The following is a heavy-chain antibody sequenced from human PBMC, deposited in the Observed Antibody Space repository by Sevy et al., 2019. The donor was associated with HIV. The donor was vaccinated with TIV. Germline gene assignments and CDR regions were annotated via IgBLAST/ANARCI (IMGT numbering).Heavy chain of an antibody. Sequence: ASVKVSCKASGYTFTNYGISWVRQAPGQGLEWMGWISAYNGNTNYAQKLQGRVTMTTDTSTSTAYMELRSLRSDDTAVYYCARDDRVGAIRYYYYGMDVWGQGTTVTVSS. D-gene: IGHD1-26*01. CDR2: ISAYNGNT. CDR3: ARDDRVGAIRYYYYGMDV. CDR1: GYTFTNYG. J-gene: IGHJ6*02. V-gene: IGHV1-18*01.